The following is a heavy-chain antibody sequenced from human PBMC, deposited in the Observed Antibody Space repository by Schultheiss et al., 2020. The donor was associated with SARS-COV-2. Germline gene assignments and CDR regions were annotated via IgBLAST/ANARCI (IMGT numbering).Heavy chain of an antibody. J-gene: IGHJ3*02. D-gene: IGHD4-17*01. CDR1: GYTYFRYG. CDR2: ISAYNGNT. V-gene: IGHV1-18*01. CDR3: ARVRYGDSRRGFDI. Sequence: ASVKVSCKASGYTYFRYGISWVRQAPGQGLEWMGWISAYNGNTNYAQKLQGRVTMTTDTSTTTVYMELSSLRSEDTAVYYCARVRYGDSRRGFDIWGQGTMVTVSS.